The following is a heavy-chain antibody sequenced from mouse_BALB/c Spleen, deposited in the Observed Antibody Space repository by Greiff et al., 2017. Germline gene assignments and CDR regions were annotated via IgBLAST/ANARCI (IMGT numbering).Heavy chain of an antibody. V-gene: IGHV5-6*03. Sequence: EVNVVESGGGLVQPGGSLKLSCAASGFTFSSYGMSWVRQTPDKRLELVATISSGGSYTYYPDSVKGRFTISRDNAKNTLYLQMSSLKSEDTAMYYCTRAGNQYYFDYWGQGTTLTVSS. D-gene: IGHD2-1*01. CDR1: GFTFSSYG. J-gene: IGHJ2*01. CDR3: TRAGNQYYFDY. CDR2: ISSGGSYT.